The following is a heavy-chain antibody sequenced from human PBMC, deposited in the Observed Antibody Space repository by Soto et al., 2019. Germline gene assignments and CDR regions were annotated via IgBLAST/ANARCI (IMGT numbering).Heavy chain of an antibody. CDR3: ARSVSFITPRPDY. Sequence: ASVKVSCKASGYTFTDYYMHWLRQAPGQGLECMGWINPNNGDTNYAQKFQGRVTMTRDTSISTAYLEVSRLRSDDTAVYYCARSVSFITPRPDYWGQGTLVTVSS. V-gene: IGHV1-2*02. CDR2: INPNNGDT. CDR1: GYTFTDYY. J-gene: IGHJ4*02. D-gene: IGHD6-6*01.